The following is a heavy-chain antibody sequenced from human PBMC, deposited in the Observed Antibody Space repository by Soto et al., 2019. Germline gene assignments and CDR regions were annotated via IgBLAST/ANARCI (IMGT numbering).Heavy chain of an antibody. CDR1: GFTFSSYA. V-gene: IGHV3-23*01. CDR3: ATHVLRYFDWLTRFDY. CDR2: ISGSGGST. Sequence: PGGSLRLSCAASGFTFSSYAMSWVRQAPGKGLEWVSAISGSGGSTYYADSVKGRFTISRDNSKNTLYLQMNSLRAEDTAVYYCATHVLRYFDWLTRFDYWGQGTLVTVSS. D-gene: IGHD3-9*01. J-gene: IGHJ4*02.